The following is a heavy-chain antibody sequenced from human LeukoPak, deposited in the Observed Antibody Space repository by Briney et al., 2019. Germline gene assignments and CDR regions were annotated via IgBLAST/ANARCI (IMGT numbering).Heavy chain of an antibody. J-gene: IGHJ6*02. D-gene: IGHD4-17*01. V-gene: IGHV3-30-3*02. CDR2: ISYDGSNK. CDR1: GFTFSSYA. Sequence: TGGSLRLSCAASGFTFSSYAMHWVRQAPGKGLEWVAVISYDGSNKYYADSVKGRFTISRDNSKNTLYLQMNSLRAEDTAVYYCAKTGLRPYYYYYGMDVWGQGTTVTVSS. CDR3: AKTGLRPYYYYYGMDV.